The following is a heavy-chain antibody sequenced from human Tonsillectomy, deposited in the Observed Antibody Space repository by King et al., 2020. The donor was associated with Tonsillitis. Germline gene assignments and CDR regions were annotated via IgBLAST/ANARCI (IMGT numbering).Heavy chain of an antibody. D-gene: IGHD3-22*01. Sequence: QLVQSGAEVKKPGSSVKVSCKASGGTFSSYAISWVRQAPGQGLEWMGRIIPILGIANYAQKFQGRVMITADKSTSTAYMELSSLRSEDTAVYYCARDLRLEYYYDSSGYYYFDYWGQGTLVTVSS. V-gene: IGHV1-69*04. CDR3: ARDLRLEYYYDSSGYYYFDY. J-gene: IGHJ4*02. CDR2: IIPILGIA. CDR1: GGTFSSYA.